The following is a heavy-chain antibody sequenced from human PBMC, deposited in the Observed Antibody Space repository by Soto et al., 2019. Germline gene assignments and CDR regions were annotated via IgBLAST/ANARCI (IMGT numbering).Heavy chain of an antibody. J-gene: IGHJ6*02. CDR1: GFAFSNYD. V-gene: IGHV3-23*01. D-gene: IGHD5-18*01. CDR3: ANRDTSMVTRYYYGMDV. CDR2: ISGSGSST. Sequence: EVQLLESGGGLVQPGGSLRLSCVASGFAFSNYDMSWVRQAPGKGLEWVSAISGSGSSTYYADSVKGQFTISRDNPKNTLYLQMNSLRAEDTAVYYCANRDTSMVTRYYYGMDVWGQGTTVTVSS.